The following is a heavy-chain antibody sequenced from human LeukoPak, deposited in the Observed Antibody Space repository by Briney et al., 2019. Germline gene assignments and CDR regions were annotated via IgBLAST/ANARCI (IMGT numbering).Heavy chain of an antibody. CDR1: GYSFTSYW. Sequence: KFGESLKISCKGSGYSFTSYWIGWVRQMPGKGLEWMGIIYPGDSDTRYSPSFQGQVTISADKSISTAYLQWSSLKASDTAMYYCAREAKTAGQWLVPSPFDYWGQGTLVTVSS. V-gene: IGHV5-51*01. CDR2: IYPGDSDT. D-gene: IGHD6-19*01. J-gene: IGHJ4*02. CDR3: AREAKTAGQWLVPSPFDY.